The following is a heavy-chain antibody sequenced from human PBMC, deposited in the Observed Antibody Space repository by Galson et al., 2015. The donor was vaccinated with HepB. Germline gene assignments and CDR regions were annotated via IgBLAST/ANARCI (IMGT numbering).Heavy chain of an antibody. Sequence: SLRLSCAASGFTFSSYGMHWVRQAPGKGLEWVAVISYDGSNKYYADSVKGRFTISRDNSKNTLYLQMNSLRAEDTAVYYCAGTYYYDSSGYSPPDYWGQGTLVTVSS. CDR1: GFTFSSYG. D-gene: IGHD3-22*01. J-gene: IGHJ4*02. CDR3: AGTYYYDSSGYSPPDY. V-gene: IGHV3-30*03. CDR2: ISYDGSNK.